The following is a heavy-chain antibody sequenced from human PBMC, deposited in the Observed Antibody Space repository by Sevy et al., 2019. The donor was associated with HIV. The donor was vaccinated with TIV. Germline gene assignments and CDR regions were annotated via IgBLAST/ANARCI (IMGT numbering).Heavy chain of an antibody. CDR2: FDPEDGER. J-gene: IGHJ4*02. CDR1: GYTLTQLS. V-gene: IGHV1-24*01. Sequence: ASVKVSCKVSGYTLTQLSMHWVRQAPGKGLEWMGSFDPEDGERIYAQTFQGRITMTEDTSTDKAYMDLSSLKSDDTAVYYCATTREYYQGKSGYFDYWGQGALVTVSS. D-gene: IGHD2-15*01. CDR3: ATTREYYQGKSGYFDY.